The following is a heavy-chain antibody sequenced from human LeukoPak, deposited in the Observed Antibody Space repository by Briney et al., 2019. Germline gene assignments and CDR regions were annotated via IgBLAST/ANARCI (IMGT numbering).Heavy chain of an antibody. V-gene: IGHV4-38-2*02. CDR3: ARDRHKLVDIVAGILDY. D-gene: IGHD5-12*01. CDR1: GYSISTGYY. J-gene: IGHJ4*02. CDR2: IFNSGST. Sequence: PSETLSLTCTVCGYSISTGYYWDWIRQPPGKGLEWIGYIFNSGSTYYNPSLKSRVTILVDTSKNQFSLKLSSVTAADTAVYYCARDRHKLVDIVAGILDYWGQGTLVTVSS.